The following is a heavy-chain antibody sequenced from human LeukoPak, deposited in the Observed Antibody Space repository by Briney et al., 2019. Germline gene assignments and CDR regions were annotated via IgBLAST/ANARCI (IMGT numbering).Heavy chain of an antibody. CDR3: ARGRFNTMVRGAWAAFDI. CDR2: IYTSGST. CDR1: GGSLSSYY. V-gene: IGHV4-4*07. J-gene: IGHJ3*02. D-gene: IGHD3-10*01. Sequence: SETLSLTCTVSGGSLSSYYWSWIRQPAGKGLEWIGRIYTSGSTNYNPSLTSRGTISVDTSKNQFSLKLSSVTAADTAVYYCARGRFNTMVRGAWAAFDIWGQGTMVTVSS.